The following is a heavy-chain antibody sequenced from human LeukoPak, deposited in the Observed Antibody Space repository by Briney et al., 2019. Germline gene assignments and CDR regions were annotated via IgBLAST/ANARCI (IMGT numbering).Heavy chain of an antibody. CDR1: GFTFSTYA. CDR3: AKSVRRQLAMRGFDY. V-gene: IGHV3-23*01. J-gene: IGHJ4*02. Sequence: PGGSLRLSCAASGFTFSTYAMTWVRQAPGKGLDWVSAISGSGGSAYYADSVKGRFTISRDNSKNTLYLQMDSLRAEDTAVYYCAKSVRRQLAMRGFDYWGQGTLVTVSS. CDR2: ISGSGGSA. D-gene: IGHD5/OR15-5a*01.